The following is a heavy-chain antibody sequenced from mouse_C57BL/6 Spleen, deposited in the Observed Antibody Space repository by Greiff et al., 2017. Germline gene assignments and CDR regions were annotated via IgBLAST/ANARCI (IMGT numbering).Heavy chain of an antibody. J-gene: IGHJ4*01. CDR3: ARSNDGYYYAMDY. CDR2: IYPRSGNT. CDR1: GYTFTSYG. D-gene: IGHD2-3*01. V-gene: IGHV1-81*01. Sequence: VQLKESGAELARPGASVKLSCKASGYTFTSYGISWVKQRTGQGLEWIGEIYPRSGNTYYNEKFKGKATLTADKSSSTAYMELRSLTSEDSAVYFCARSNDGYYYAMDYWGQGTSVTVSS.